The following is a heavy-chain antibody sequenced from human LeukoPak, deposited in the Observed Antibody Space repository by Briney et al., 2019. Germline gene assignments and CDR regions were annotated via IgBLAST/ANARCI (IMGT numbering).Heavy chain of an antibody. Sequence: PGRSLRLSCAASGITFSSHGMHWVRQAPGKGLEWVAVISYDGSSKYYADSVKGRFTISRDNSKNTLYLQMNSLRAEDTAVYYCGKDCCSSTSCPLDYWGQGTLVTVSS. D-gene: IGHD2-2*01. CDR1: GITFSSHG. J-gene: IGHJ4*02. CDR3: GKDCCSSTSCPLDY. V-gene: IGHV3-30*18. CDR2: ISYDGSSK.